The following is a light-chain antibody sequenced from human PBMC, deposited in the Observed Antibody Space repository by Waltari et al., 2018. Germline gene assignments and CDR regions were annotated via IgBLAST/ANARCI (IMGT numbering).Light chain of an antibody. CDR1: QRIGEW. V-gene: IGKV1-5*03. CDR3: HQYLSSST. CDR2: RAA. J-gene: IGKJ3*01. Sequence: DIQLTQSPTTLSASIGDSFPITCRASQRIGEWLAWYQQKPGKAPKLLVQRAATLENGVPSRFSGRESGTEFTLTINNLQPDDFATYFCHQYLSSSTFGAGTTVDFK.